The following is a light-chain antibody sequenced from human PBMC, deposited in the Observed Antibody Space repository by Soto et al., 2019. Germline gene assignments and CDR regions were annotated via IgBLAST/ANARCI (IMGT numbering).Light chain of an antibody. CDR1: QGIGNP. J-gene: IGKJ1*01. CDR2: ATS. V-gene: IGKV1-17*01. CDR3: LQYWDYSWT. Sequence: IHSTHAACSLSPSVGDSVTVTCRASQGIGNPYIGWYQQKLGRPPKRLIYATSTLRSGVPSRFSGSGSGTEFTLTISSLQPEDFATYYCLQYWDYSWTFGQGTKVDIK.